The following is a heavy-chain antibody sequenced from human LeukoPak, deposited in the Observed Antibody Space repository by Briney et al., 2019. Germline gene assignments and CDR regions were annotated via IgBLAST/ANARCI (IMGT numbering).Heavy chain of an antibody. J-gene: IGHJ3*02. CDR2: ISSSGRAI. CDR1: GFTFSYDS. V-gene: IGHV3-48*02. CDR3: ARGLLYAFDI. Sequence: GGSLRLSCTASGFTFSYDSRNCVRRAPGKGGEWVSYISSSGRAIFYADSVKGRFTISRDKAKNSLYLQMNSLRDEDTAVYYCARGLLYAFDIWGQGTMVTVSS. D-gene: IGHD3-16*01.